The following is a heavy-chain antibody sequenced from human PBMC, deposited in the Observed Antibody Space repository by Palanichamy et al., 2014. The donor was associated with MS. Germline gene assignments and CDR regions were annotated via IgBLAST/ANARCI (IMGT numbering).Heavy chain of an antibody. CDR1: GFTFSSYA. CDR2: ISGSGGST. V-gene: IGHV3-23*01. D-gene: IGHD3-22*01. Sequence: VQLLESGGGLVQPGGSLRLSCAASGFTFSSYAMSWVRQAPGKGLEWVSTISGSGGSTYYADSVKGRFTISRDNSKNTLYLQMNSLRAEDTAVYYCAKDTYDSSGYLLYFDLWGRGTLVTVSS. CDR3: AKDTYDSSGYLLYFDL. J-gene: IGHJ2*01.